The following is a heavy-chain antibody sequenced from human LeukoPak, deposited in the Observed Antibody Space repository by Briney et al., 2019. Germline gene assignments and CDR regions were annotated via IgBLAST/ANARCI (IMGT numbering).Heavy chain of an antibody. D-gene: IGHD6-19*01. CDR3: AKGTPYSSGWYYFDY. V-gene: IGHV3-9*03. Sequence: GGSLRLSCAASGLTFDDYAMHWVRQAPRKSLERVSGISWNSGNRGYADSVKGRITIFRDNAQNSLYLQMNSLRAEDMALYYCAKGTPYSSGWYYFDYWGQGTLVTVSS. CDR2: ISWNSGNR. CDR1: GLTFDDYA. J-gene: IGHJ4*02.